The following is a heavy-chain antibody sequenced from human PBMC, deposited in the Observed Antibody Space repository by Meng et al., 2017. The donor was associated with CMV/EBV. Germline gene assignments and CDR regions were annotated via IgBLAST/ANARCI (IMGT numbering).Heavy chain of an antibody. CDR3: ARRAAAGIGYYYGMDV. CDR1: GGPFSGYY. Sequence: SQTPSLTCAVYGGPFSGYYWSWIRQPPGKGLEWIGEINHSGSTNYNPSLKSRVTISVDTSKNQFSLKLSSVTAADMAVYYCARRAAAGIGYYYGMDVWGQGTTVTVSS. V-gene: IGHV4-34*01. D-gene: IGHD6-13*01. CDR2: INHSGST. J-gene: IGHJ6*02.